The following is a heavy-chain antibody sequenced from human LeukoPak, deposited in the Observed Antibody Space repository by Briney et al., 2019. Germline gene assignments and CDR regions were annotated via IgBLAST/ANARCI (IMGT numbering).Heavy chain of an antibody. V-gene: IGHV1-2*02. D-gene: IGHD4/OR15-4a*01. CDR2: INPNSGGT. CDR3: ARESSSYYGARNYYYYYGMYV. Sequence: ASVKVSCKASGYSFTGYYMHWVRQPPGQGLEWMGWINPNSGGTNYAQKFQGRVTMTRDTSISTAYMELSRLRSDDTAVYYCARESSSYYGARNYYYYYGMYVWGQGTTVTVSS. J-gene: IGHJ6*02. CDR1: GYSFTGYY.